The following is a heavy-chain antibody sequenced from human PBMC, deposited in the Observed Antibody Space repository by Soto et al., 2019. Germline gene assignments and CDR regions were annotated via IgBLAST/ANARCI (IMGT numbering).Heavy chain of an antibody. CDR3: PKGDKAMVVFEY. Sequence: QVQLVQSGAEVKKPGSSVKVSCKASGGTFSSYAISWVRQAPGQGLEWMGGIMPIFGTAKYAKQFQGRVTITADESTSTAYMELSSMSSEDTAVYYSPKGDKAMVVFEYWGQGTLVTVSS. J-gene: IGHJ4*02. CDR1: GGTFSSYA. CDR2: IMPIFGTA. D-gene: IGHD5-18*01. V-gene: IGHV1-69*01.